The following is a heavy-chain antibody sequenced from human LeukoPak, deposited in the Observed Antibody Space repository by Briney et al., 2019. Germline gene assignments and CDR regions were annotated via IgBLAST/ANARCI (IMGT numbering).Heavy chain of an antibody. Sequence: SETLSLTCTVSGGSMSDYYWGWIRQPPGKRLEWIGHIYYSGSAYYNPSLKSRVTISIDTSKNQFSLKLTSVTAADTAIYYCARRGYFDYWGQGILVTVSA. CDR3: ARRGYFDY. V-gene: IGHV4-59*08. CDR2: IYYSGSA. J-gene: IGHJ4*02. CDR1: GGSMSDYY.